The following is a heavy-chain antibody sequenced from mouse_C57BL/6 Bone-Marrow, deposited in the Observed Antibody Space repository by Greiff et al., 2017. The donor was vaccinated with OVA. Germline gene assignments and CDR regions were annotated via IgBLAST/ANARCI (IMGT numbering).Heavy chain of an antibody. CDR2: ISDGGSYT. CDR1: GFTFSSYA. Sequence: EVQLQESGGGLVKPGGSLKLSCAASGFTFSSYAMSWVRQTPEKRLEWVATISDGGSYTYYPDNVKGRFTISRDNAKNNLYLQMSHLKSEDTAMYYCAREGNYYGNYYAMDYWGQGTSVTVSS. J-gene: IGHJ4*01. CDR3: AREGNYYGNYYAMDY. V-gene: IGHV5-4*01. D-gene: IGHD2-1*01.